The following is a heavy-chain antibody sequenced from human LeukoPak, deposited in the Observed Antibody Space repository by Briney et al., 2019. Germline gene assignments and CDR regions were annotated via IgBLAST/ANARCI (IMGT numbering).Heavy chain of an antibody. D-gene: IGHD6-13*01. CDR2: ISRNSGSI. CDR3: AKDSSSWRYFDY. J-gene: IGHJ4*02. CDR1: RFTLSSYW. Sequence: GGSLRLSCVASRFTLSSYWMNWVRQAPGKGLEWVSGISRNSGSIGYADSVKGRFTISRDNAKNSLYLQMNSLRAEDTALYYCAKDSSSWRYFDYWGQGTLVTVSS. V-gene: IGHV3-9*01.